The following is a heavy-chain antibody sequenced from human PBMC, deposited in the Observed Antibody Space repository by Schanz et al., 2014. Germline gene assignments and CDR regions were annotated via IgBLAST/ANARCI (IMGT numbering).Heavy chain of an antibody. CDR1: GFTFSTYA. CDR2: ISGSGGST. Sequence: EVQLLDSGGGLVQPGGSLRLSCAASGFTFSTYAMSWVRQAPGKGLEWVSAISGSGGSTYYADSVKGRFTISRDNSKNTLYLRMNSLRAEDAAVYYCAKDPSHGDYDYYFDYWGQGTLXTVSS. J-gene: IGHJ4*02. CDR3: AKDPSHGDYDYYFDY. V-gene: IGHV3-23*01. D-gene: IGHD3-22*01.